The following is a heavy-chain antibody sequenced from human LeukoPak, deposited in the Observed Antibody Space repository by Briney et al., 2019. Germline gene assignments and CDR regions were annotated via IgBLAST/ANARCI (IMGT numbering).Heavy chain of an antibody. J-gene: IGHJ4*02. D-gene: IGHD1-26*01. CDR2: FRYDCSNK. CDR3: AKGSGRVGIRDYFDY. CDR1: GFTFSNYG. V-gene: IGHV3-30*02. Sequence: PGGSLRLSCAASGFTFSNYGMHWVRQAPGQGLGWGAIFRYDCSNKYYADSVKGRFTISRDNSKNTLYLQMNSLRAEDTAVYCCAKGSGRVGIRDYFDYWGQGTLVTVSS.